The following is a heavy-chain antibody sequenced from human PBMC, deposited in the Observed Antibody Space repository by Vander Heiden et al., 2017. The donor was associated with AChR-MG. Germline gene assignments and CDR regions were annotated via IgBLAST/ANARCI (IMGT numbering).Heavy chain of an antibody. D-gene: IGHD3-22*01. CDR1: GFTFSSSG. V-gene: IGHV3-21*01. CDR3: ARGPHYYDSRPNWFDP. J-gene: IGHJ5*02. CDR2: ISSSSSYI. Sequence: EAQLVESGGGLVTPGGFLRPSCAASGFTFSSSGMNWVRQAPGKGLEWVSSISSSSSYIYYADSVKGRFTISRDNAKNSLYLQMNSLRAEDTAVYYCARGPHYYDSRPNWFDPWGQGTLVTVSS.